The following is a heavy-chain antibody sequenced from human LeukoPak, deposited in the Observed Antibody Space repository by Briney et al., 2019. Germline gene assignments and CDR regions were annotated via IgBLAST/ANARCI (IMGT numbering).Heavy chain of an antibody. D-gene: IGHD3-22*01. CDR3: ARATWDSSGYYYDY. CDR1: GFTFRSYG. Sequence: GGSLRLSCAASGFTFRSYGMHWVRQAPGKGLEWVAYIQNDGSNEQYADSVKGRFSISRDSSKNILYLQMNSLRAEDTAVYYCARATWDSSGYYYDYWGQGTLVTVSS. V-gene: IGHV3-30*02. J-gene: IGHJ4*02. CDR2: IQNDGSNE.